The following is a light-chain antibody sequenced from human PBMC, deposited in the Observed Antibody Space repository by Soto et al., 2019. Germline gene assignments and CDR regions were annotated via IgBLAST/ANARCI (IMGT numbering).Light chain of an antibody. CDR3: QQYSSSPIT. V-gene: IGKV3-20*01. CDR1: QSVTSSY. J-gene: IGKJ4*01. CDR2: GAS. Sequence: EIVLTQSPGTLSLSPGERATLSCRASQSVTSSYLAWYQQTPGQAPRLLIYGASSRATGIPDRFSGSGSGTDFTLPISRLEPEDLAVYYGQQYSSSPITFGGGPKVETK.